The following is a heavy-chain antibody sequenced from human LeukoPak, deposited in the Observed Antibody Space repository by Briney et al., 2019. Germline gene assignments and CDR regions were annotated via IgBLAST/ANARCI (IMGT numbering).Heavy chain of an antibody. J-gene: IGHJ4*02. V-gene: IGHV4-59*01. D-gene: IGHD1-1*01. CDR1: GGSITNYY. CDR2: SYYSGDT. CDR3: ATWKLGQQSFDY. Sequence: PSETLSLTCTVSGGSITNYYWSWIRQPPGKGLEWIGYSYYSGDTNYNPSLKSRVTISLDMSKNHFSLNLSSVTAADTAVYYCATWKLGQQSFDYWGQGTLVTVSS.